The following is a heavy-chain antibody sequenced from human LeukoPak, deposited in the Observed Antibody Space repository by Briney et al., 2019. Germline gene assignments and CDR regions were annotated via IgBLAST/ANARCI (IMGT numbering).Heavy chain of an antibody. Sequence: SETLSLTCAVYGGSFSGYYWSWIRQPPGKGLEWIGEINHSGSTNYNPSLKSRVTISVDTSKNQFSLKLSSVTAADTAVYYCARGLIVGATPLYYMDVWGKGTTVTISS. V-gene: IGHV4-34*01. CDR3: ARGLIVGATPLYYMDV. CDR1: GGSFSGYY. J-gene: IGHJ6*03. CDR2: INHSGST. D-gene: IGHD1-26*01.